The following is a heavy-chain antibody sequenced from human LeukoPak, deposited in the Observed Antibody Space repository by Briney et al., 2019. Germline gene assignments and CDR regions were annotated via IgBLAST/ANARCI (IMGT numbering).Heavy chain of an antibody. CDR2: IYYSGST. Sequence: PSETLSLTCTVSGGSISSSSYYWGWIRQPPGKGLEWIGSIYYSGSTYYNPSLKSRVTISVDTSKNQFSLKLSSVTAADTAVYYCARVSGIAAAGFRHYYYYYMDVWGKGTTVTVPS. CDR1: GGSISSSSYY. D-gene: IGHD6-13*01. CDR3: ARVSGIAAAGFRHYYYYYMDV. J-gene: IGHJ6*03. V-gene: IGHV4-39*07.